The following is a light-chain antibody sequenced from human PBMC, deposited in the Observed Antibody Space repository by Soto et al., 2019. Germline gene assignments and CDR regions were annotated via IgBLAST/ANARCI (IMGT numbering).Light chain of an antibody. V-gene: IGLV2-14*01. Sequence: QSALTQPASVSGSPGQSITISCTGSSSDVGGYKYVSWYQQHPGKAPKHMIFEVSNRPSGVSNRFSGSKSGNTASLTISGLQAEDEGDYYCCSYTGGTTLVCGGGTKLTVL. CDR2: EVS. J-gene: IGLJ2*01. CDR3: CSYTGGTTLV. CDR1: SSDVGGYKY.